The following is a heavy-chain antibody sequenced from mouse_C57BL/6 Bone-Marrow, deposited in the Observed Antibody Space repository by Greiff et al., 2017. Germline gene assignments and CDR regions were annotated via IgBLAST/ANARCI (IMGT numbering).Heavy chain of an antibody. Sequence: EVKVEESGGGLVQPGGSMKLSCVASGFTFSNYWMNWVRQSPEKGLEWVAQIRLKSDNYATHYAESVKGRFTISRDDSKSSVYLQMNNLRAEDTGIYYCTPNWVDWYFDVWGTGTTVTVSS. CDR3: TPNWVDWYFDV. J-gene: IGHJ1*03. V-gene: IGHV6-3*01. CDR1: GFTFSNYW. D-gene: IGHD4-1*02. CDR2: IRLKSDNYAT.